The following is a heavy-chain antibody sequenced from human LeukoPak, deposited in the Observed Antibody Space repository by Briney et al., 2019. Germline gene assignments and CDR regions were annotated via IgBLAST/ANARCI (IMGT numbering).Heavy chain of an antibody. Sequence: GGSLRLSCAASGFTFSSYGMHWVRQAPGKGLGWVAFIRYDGSNKYYADSVKGRFTISRDNSKNTLYLQMNSPRAEDTAVYYCAEDWVLNYYDSSGSLDYWGQGTLVTVSS. J-gene: IGHJ4*02. D-gene: IGHD3-22*01. CDR3: AEDWVLNYYDSSGSLDY. CDR1: GFTFSSYG. CDR2: IRYDGSNK. V-gene: IGHV3-30*02.